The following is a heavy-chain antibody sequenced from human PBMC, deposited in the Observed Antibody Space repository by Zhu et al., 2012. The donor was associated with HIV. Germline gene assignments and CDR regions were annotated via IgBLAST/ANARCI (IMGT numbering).Heavy chain of an antibody. Sequence: QVRLQESGPGVVKPSGTLSLTCTVSRGSINGHYWSWIRQTAEKGVEWIGHVHTSGTTNFNPSFRSRVAMSIDTSRNHFSLRLISVTAADTAIYFCARSSLVTGYNLDYWGQGILITVSS. CDR2: VHTSGTT. CDR3: ARSSLVTGYNLDY. J-gene: IGHJ4*02. V-gene: IGHV4-4*07. CDR1: RGSINGHY. D-gene: IGHD5-24*01.